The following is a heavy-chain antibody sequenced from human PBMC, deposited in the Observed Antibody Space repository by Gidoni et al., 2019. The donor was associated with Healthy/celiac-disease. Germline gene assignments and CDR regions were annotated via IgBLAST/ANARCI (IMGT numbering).Heavy chain of an antibody. D-gene: IGHD3-10*01. CDR2: ISSSGSTI. CDR3: APRYYYGSGSFL. V-gene: IGHV3-21*01. J-gene: IGHJ4*02. Sequence: EVQLVESGGGLVKPGGSLRLSCAASGFTFSSYSMNWVRQVPGKGLEWVSSISSSGSTIYYADSVKGRFTISRDNAKNSLYLQMNSLRAEDTAVYYCAPRYYYGSGSFLWGQGTLVTVSS. CDR1: GFTFSSYS.